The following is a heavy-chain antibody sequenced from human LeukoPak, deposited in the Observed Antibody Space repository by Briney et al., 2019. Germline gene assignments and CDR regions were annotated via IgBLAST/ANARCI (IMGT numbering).Heavy chain of an antibody. D-gene: IGHD2-15*01. CDR1: GFTFDDYA. Sequence: GGSLRLSCAASGFTFDDYAMHWVRQAPGKGLEWVSGISWNSGTIGYADSVKGRVTISRDNAKNSLYLQMNSLRAEDTAVYYCARVLRYCSGGNCYSGGLGYMDVWGKGTTVTISS. CDR3: ARVLRYCSGGNCYSGGLGYMDV. CDR2: ISWNSGTI. V-gene: IGHV3-9*01. J-gene: IGHJ6*03.